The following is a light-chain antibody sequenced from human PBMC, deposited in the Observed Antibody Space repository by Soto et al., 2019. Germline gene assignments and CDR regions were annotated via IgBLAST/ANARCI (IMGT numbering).Light chain of an antibody. CDR1: SSDVGGYNY. CDR3: SSYAGSSNV. CDR2: EVN. V-gene: IGLV2-8*01. Sequence: QSALTQPPSASGSPGQSVAISCTGTSSDVGGYNYVSRYQQHPGKAPKRMIYEVNKRPSGVPDRFSGSKSGNTASLTVSGLQAEDEADYYCSSYAGSSNVFGTGTKVTVL. J-gene: IGLJ1*01.